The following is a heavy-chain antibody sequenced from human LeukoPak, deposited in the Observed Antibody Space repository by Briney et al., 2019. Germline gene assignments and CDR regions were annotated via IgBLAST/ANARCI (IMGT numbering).Heavy chain of an antibody. V-gene: IGHV5-51*01. CDR3: ARHQQSVWYFDL. Sequence: GESLKISCKASGYSFNSYWIGWVSQMPGKGLQWMGIIYPGDSDTLYSPSFQGQVTISADKSISTAYLQWSSLKASDTAMYYCARHQQSVWYFDLWGRGTLVTVSS. CDR2: IYPGDSDT. J-gene: IGHJ2*01. CDR1: GYSFNSYW. D-gene: IGHD6-13*01.